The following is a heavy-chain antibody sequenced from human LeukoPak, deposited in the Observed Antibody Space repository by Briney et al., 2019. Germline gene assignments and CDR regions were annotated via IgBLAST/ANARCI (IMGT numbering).Heavy chain of an antibody. V-gene: IGHV4-34*01. CDR2: INHSGST. J-gene: IGHJ3*02. Sequence: SETLSLTCAVYGGSFSGYYWSWIRQPPGKGLEWIGEINHSGSTNYNPSLKSRVTISVDTSKNQFSLKLSSVTAADTAVYYCASGGYDILTGYYAFDIWGQGTMVTVSS. CDR3: ASGGYDILTGYYAFDI. CDR1: GGSFSGYY. D-gene: IGHD3-9*01.